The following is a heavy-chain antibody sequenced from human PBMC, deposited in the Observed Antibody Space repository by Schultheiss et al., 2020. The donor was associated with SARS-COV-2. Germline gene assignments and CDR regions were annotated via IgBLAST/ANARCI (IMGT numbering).Heavy chain of an antibody. CDR3: ARADYYGSGIGYFDY. D-gene: IGHD3-10*01. J-gene: IGHJ4*02. CDR1: GFTFSSYA. CDR2: ISGSGGST. V-gene: IGHV3-23*01. Sequence: GGSLRLSCAASGFTFSSYAMSWVRQAPGKGLEWVSAISGSGGSTYYADSVKGRFTISRDNSKNTLYLQMNSLRAEDTAVYYCARADYYGSGIGYFDYWGQGTLVTVSS.